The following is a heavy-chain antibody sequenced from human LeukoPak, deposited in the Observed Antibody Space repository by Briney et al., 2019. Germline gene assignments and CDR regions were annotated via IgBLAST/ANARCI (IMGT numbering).Heavy chain of an antibody. J-gene: IGHJ4*01. CDR3: AKTPTSSNNWSDKYYCDY. Sequence: PGGSLRLSCAASGFTFSSFGMNWVRQAPGKGLEWVASISGSGGSTYYADSVKGRFTISRDNSNNLLSLQMNTLSVGDTAFYYCAKTPTSSNNWSDKYYCDYWGQGTLVTVSS. D-gene: IGHD5-24*01. CDR1: GFTFSSFG. V-gene: IGHV3-23*01. CDR2: ISGSGGST.